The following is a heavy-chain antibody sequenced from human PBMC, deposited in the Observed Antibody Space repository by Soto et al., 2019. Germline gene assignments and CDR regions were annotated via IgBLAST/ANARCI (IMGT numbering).Heavy chain of an antibody. CDR2: IVPFIGTT. J-gene: IGHJ4*02. CDR3: ARGGFSSSWRCDY. D-gene: IGHD6-13*01. CDR1: ADTFNSYA. Sequence: QVQLVQSGAEVKKPGSSVKVSCRASADTFNSYAISWVRQSPGQELEGMGGIVPFIGTTNYEERLQGRATITADKSTSTVYMELSSLRSEDTAVYYCARGGFSSSWRCDYWGQGTLVTVSS. V-gene: IGHV1-69*06.